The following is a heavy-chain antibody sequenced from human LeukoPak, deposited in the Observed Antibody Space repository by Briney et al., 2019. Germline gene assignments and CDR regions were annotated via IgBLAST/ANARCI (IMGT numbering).Heavy chain of an antibody. CDR1: GYTFTGYY. CDR3: AREQREGSSSWPPTTDY. V-gene: IGHV1-2*02. J-gene: IGHJ4*02. D-gene: IGHD6-13*01. CDR2: INPNSGGT. Sequence: PGASVKVSCKASGYTFTGYYMHWVRQAPGQGREWMGWINPNSGGTNYAQKFQGRVTMTRDTSISTAYMELSRLRSDDTAVYYCAREQREGSSSWPPTTDYWGQGTLVTVSS.